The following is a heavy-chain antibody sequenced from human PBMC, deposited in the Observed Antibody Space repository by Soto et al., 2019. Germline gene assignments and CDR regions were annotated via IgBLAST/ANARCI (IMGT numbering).Heavy chain of an antibody. CDR3: AKGGGYCSGGSCYLNPHYFDY. D-gene: IGHD2-15*01. V-gene: IGHV3-23*01. Sequence: GGSLRLSCAASGFTFSSYAMSWVRQAPGKGLEWVSAISGSGGSTYYADYVKGRFTISRDNSKNTLYLQMNSLRAEDTAVYYCAKGGGYCSGGSCYLNPHYFDYWGQGTLVTVSS. J-gene: IGHJ4*02. CDR1: GFTFSSYA. CDR2: ISGSGGST.